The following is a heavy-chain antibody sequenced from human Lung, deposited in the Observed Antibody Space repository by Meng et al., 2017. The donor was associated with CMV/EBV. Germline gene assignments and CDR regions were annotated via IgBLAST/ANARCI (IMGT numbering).Heavy chain of an antibody. CDR2: VFYSGST. CDR1: GGTIKINSFY. CDR3: ARHFGSGSYPFDY. V-gene: IGHV4-39*01. D-gene: IGHD1-26*01. Sequence: SETXSLTCAVSGGTIKINSFYWAWIRQTPGQGLEWIGSVFYSGSTYYNPSLKSRVTISVDTSKNQFSLNVYSVTAADTAVFYCARHFGSGSYPFDYWGQGIXVTVSS. J-gene: IGHJ4*02.